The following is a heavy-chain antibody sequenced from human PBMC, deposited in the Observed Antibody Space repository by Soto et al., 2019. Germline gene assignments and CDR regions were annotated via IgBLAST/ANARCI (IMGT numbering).Heavy chain of an antibody. Sequence: PGESLKISCTGSGYSFSTYWIAWVRQMPGKGLERMGIIYPGDSDTRYSPSFQGQVTISADTSTKTAYLQWSSLKASDTAMYYCASLYCSGGSCYFVYWGQGTLVTVSS. J-gene: IGHJ4*02. CDR2: IYPGDSDT. D-gene: IGHD2-15*01. CDR3: ASLYCSGGSCYFVY. CDR1: GYSFSTYW. V-gene: IGHV5-51*01.